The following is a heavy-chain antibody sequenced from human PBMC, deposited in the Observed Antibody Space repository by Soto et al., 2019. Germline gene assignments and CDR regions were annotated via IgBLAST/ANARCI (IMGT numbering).Heavy chain of an antibody. J-gene: IGHJ6*02. CDR3: AKVYSTDITVIVPSYGSDI. CDR1: RFVFSSYA. Sequence: GGSLRLSCVGSRFVFSSYAMSWVRQTPGKGRAWVAGISGNGRTTDYAAPVKGRFTISRDNSKNTLYLQMHSLRDEDTAEYYFAKVYSTDITVIVPSYGSDIWGHGTTVTVSS. CDR2: ISGNGRTT. D-gene: IGHD2-21*01. V-gene: IGHV3-23*01.